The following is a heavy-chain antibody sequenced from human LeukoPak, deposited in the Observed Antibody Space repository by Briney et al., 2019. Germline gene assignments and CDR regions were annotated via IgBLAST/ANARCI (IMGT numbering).Heavy chain of an antibody. CDR1: GFTFSSYS. CDR3: ARVFQGYFDWFYDY. D-gene: IGHD3-9*01. J-gene: IGHJ4*02. V-gene: IGHV3-30*02. Sequence: GGSLRLSCAASGFTFSSYSMNWVRQAPGKGLEWVAFIRYDGSNKYYADSVKGRFTISRDNSKNTLYLQMNSLRAEDTAVYYCARVFQGYFDWFYDYWGQGTLVTVSS. CDR2: IRYDGSNK.